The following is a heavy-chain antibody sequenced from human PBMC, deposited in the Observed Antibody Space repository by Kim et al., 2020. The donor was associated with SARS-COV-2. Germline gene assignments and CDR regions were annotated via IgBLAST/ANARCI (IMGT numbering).Heavy chain of an antibody. CDR3: SRGGIAVPGAAVTRYYYYTMDV. Sequence: SETRSLTCSVACDSIGSYYWNWIRQRAGKGLEYIGRIYFSGSTNYNPSLKSRVSVSVDTSKNRFSLRRNSVTAADTAVDYCSRGGIAVPGAAVTRYYYYTMDVWGQRTTGNGSS. D-gene: IGHD6-19*01. CDR1: CDSIGSYY. V-gene: IGHV4-4*07. CDR2: IYFSGST. J-gene: IGHJ6*02.